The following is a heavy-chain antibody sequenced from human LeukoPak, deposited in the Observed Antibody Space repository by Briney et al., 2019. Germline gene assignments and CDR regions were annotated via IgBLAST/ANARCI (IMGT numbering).Heavy chain of an antibody. CDR3: ARVSDGDYPFDY. CDR1: GGSISSGDYY. CDR2: IYYCGST. Sequence: SETLSLTCTVSGGSISSGDYYWSWIRQPPGKGLEWIGYIYYCGSTYYNPSLKSRVTISVDTSKNQFSLKLSSVTAADTAVYYCARVSDGDYPFDYWGQGTLVTVSS. J-gene: IGHJ4*02. D-gene: IGHD4-17*01. V-gene: IGHV4-30-4*08.